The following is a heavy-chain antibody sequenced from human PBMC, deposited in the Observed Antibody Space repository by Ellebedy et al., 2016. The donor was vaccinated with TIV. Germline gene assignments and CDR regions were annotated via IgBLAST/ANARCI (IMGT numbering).Heavy chain of an antibody. CDR2: IYYSGST. V-gene: IGHV4-59*01. J-gene: IGHJ6*02. CDR1: GGSISSYY. CDR3: ARVPFSGFGGMDV. D-gene: IGHD3-22*01. Sequence: SETLSLTCTVSGGSISSYYWSWIRQPPGKGLEWIGYIYYSGSTNYNPSLKSRVTISVDTSKNQFSLKLSSVTAADTAVYYCARVPFSGFGGMDVWGQGTTVTVSS.